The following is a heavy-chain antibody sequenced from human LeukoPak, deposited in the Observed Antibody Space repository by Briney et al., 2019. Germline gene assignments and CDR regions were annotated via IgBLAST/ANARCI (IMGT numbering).Heavy chain of an antibody. CDR1: GFTFSSYS. CDR2: ISSSSSYI. J-gene: IGHJ6*02. V-gene: IGHV3-21*01. CDR3: ARTDIVVVPAAYYYYGMDV. Sequence: GRSLRLSCAASGFTFSSYSMNWVRQAPGKGLEWVSSISSSSSYIYYADSVKGRFTISRDNAKNSLYLQMNSLRAEDTAVYYCARTDIVVVPAAYYYYGMDVWGQGTTVTVSS. D-gene: IGHD2-2*01.